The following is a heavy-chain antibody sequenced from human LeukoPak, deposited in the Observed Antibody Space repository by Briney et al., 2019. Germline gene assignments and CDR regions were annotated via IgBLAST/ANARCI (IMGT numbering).Heavy chain of an antibody. V-gene: IGHV4-59*01. CDR2: IYYSGST. Sequence: SETLSLTCTVSGGSISSYYWSWIRQPPGKGLEWIGYIYYSGSTNYNPSLKSRVTISVDTSKNQFSLKLSSVTAADMAVYYCARDRIVGAKDAFDIWGQGTMVTVSS. CDR3: ARDRIVGAKDAFDI. CDR1: GGSISSYY. D-gene: IGHD1-26*01. J-gene: IGHJ3*02.